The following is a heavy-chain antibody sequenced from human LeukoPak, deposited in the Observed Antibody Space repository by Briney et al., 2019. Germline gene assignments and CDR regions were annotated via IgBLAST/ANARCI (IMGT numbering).Heavy chain of an antibody. CDR1: GGSISSGDYY. CDR3: ARPYYYDSRIDP. D-gene: IGHD3-22*01. J-gene: IGHJ5*02. V-gene: IGHV4-30-4*01. CDR2: TYYSGST. Sequence: SKTLSLTCTVSGGSISSGDYYWSWIRQPPGKGLEWIGYTYYSGSTYYNPSLKNRVSISVDTSKNQFSLNLSSVTAADTAVYYCARPYYYDSRIDPWGQGTLVTVSS.